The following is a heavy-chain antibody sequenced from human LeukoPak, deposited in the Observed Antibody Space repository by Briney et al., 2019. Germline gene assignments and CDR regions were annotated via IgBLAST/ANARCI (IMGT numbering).Heavy chain of an antibody. CDR1: GFTFSSYS. CDR2: ISTSSSII. Sequence: PGGSLRLSCAASGFTFSSYSMNWVRQAPGKGLEWVSYISTSSSIIYYADSVKGRFTISRDNSKNTVYLQMNSLRAGDTAVYYCARAAMVRGVDYFDYWGQGTLVTVSS. D-gene: IGHD3-10*01. CDR3: ARAAMVRGVDYFDY. J-gene: IGHJ4*02. V-gene: IGHV3-48*01.